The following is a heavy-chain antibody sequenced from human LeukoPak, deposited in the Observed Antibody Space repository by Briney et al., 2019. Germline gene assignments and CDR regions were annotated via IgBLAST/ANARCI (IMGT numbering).Heavy chain of an antibody. Sequence: GGSLRLSCAASGFPFSVFYMSWVRQAPGKGLEWLSYISSGSRYTLYADSVGGRFTVSRDNAKNMVYLQMSSLRGEDTAVYYCARENFDPWGQGTQVTVSS. CDR1: GFPFSVFY. V-gene: IGHV3-11*06. J-gene: IGHJ5*02. CDR2: ISSGSRYT. CDR3: ARENFDP.